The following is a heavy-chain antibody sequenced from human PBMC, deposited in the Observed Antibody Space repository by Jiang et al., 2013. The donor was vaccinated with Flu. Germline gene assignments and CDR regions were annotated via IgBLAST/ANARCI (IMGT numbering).Heavy chain of an antibody. Sequence: NSGSIGYADSVKGRFTISRDNAKNSLYLQMNSLRAEDTALYYCAKDIESGSYYGAFDYWGQGTLVTVSS. CDR2: NSGSI. CDR3: AKDIESGSYYGAFDY. V-gene: IGHV3-9*01. D-gene: IGHD1-26*01. J-gene: IGHJ4*02.